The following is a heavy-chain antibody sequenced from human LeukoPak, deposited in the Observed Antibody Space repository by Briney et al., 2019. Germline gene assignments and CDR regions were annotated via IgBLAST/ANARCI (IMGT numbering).Heavy chain of an antibody. CDR2: IKSKTDGGKR. J-gene: IGHJ5*02. CDR1: GFTFSSYA. Sequence: PGGSLRLSCAASGFTFSSYAMSWVRQAPGQGLEWVGRIKSKTDGGKRDYAASVNSSFTISRDDSKNTMYLQMNSLKTEDAGVYYCTTDCVSYDPWGQGIMVTVS. D-gene: IGHD1-26*01. CDR3: TTDCVSYDP. V-gene: IGHV3-15*01.